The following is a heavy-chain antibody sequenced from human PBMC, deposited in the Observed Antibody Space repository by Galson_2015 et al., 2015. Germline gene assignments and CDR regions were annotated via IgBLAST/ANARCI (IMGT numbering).Heavy chain of an antibody. D-gene: IGHD5-12*01. CDR3: AKQADGGYLRPDTCDI. J-gene: IGHJ3*02. Sequence: SLRLSCAASGFTFSSYAMTWVRQAPGKGLEWVSGISGSGGSTYCADSVKGRFTVSRDNAKNTLYLQMNSLRAEDTAVYYCAKQADGGYLRPDTCDIWGQGTMVTVSS. CDR2: ISGSGGST. CDR1: GFTFSSYA. V-gene: IGHV3-23*01.